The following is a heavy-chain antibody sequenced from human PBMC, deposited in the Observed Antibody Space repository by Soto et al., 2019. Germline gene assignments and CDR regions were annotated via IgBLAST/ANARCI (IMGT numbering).Heavy chain of an antibody. J-gene: IGHJ6*01. CDR3: GREVIFGVVIRGIDYYYGMDV. V-gene: IGHV1-69*01. CDR2: IIPIFGTT. CDR1: GGTFSNYA. Sequence: QVQLVKSGAEVKKPGSSVKVSCNASGGTFSNYAISWVRQAPGQGLEWMGGIIPIFGTTNYSQKFQGRVTITADESTSTAYMELSSLRSDDTAVYYCGREVIFGVVIRGIDYYYGMDVWGQGTTVTVSS. D-gene: IGHD3-3*01.